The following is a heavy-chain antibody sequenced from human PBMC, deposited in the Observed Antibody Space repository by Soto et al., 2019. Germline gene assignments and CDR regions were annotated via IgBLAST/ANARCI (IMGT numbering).Heavy chain of an antibody. Sequence: EVQLVESGGDLVQPGGSLRLSCVASGFTFSPYWMSWVRQAPGRGLQWVVTINNDGSEKYYADSVKGRFTISRDNARDSLYLQLTSLRAEDTAIYYCARGSNQDYWGQGTLVAVSS. CDR2: INNDGSEK. V-gene: IGHV3-7*03. CDR3: ARGSNQDY. J-gene: IGHJ4*02. D-gene: IGHD2-8*01. CDR1: GFTFSPYW.